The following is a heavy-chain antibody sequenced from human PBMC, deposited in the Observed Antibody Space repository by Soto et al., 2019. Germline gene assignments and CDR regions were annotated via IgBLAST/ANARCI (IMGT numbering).Heavy chain of an antibody. V-gene: IGHV1-46*03. CDR2: INPSGGST. Sequence: ASVKVSCKASGYTLTSYYMHWVRQAPGQGLEWMGIINPSGGSTSYAQKFQGRVTMTRDTSTSTVYMELSSLRSEDTAVYYCARSAIFGPLDYWGQGTLVTVSS. CDR3: ARSAIFGPLDY. J-gene: IGHJ4*02. CDR1: GYTLTSYY. D-gene: IGHD3-3*01.